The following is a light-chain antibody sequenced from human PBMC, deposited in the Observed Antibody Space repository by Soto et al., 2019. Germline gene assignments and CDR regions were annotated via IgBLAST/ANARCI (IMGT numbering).Light chain of an antibody. V-gene: IGKV4-1*01. CDR3: QQYYSTPLT. J-gene: IGKJ4*01. CDR1: QTVLYSYNVKSY. CDR2: WAS. Sequence: TPSPDSLAVHFRATATVNSRSSQTVLYSYNVKSYLAWYQQKPGQPPRLLIYWASSRDSGVPDRFSGSGSGTDFTLTIGSLQAEDVAVYYCQQYYSTPLTFGGGTKVDIK.